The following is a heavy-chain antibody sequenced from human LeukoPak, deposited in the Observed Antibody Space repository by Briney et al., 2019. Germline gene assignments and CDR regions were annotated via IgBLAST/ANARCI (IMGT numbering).Heavy chain of an antibody. CDR2: ISSSSSYI. CDR3: ARAERFLEWLTDY. V-gene: IGHV3-21*01. D-gene: IGHD3-3*01. J-gene: IGHJ4*02. CDR1: GFTFSSYS. Sequence: PGGSLRLSCAASGFTFSSYSMNWVRQAPGKGLEWVSSISSSSSYIYYADSVKGRFTISRDNAKNSLYLQINSLRAEDTAVYYCARAERFLEWLTDYWGQGTLVTVSS.